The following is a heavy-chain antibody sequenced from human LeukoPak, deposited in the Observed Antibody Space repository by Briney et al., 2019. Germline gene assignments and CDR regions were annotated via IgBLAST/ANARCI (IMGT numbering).Heavy chain of an antibody. CDR2: INSDGSST. CDR1: GFTFSSYW. V-gene: IGHV3-74*01. Sequence: GGSLRLSCAASGFTFSSYWMHWVRQAPGKGLVWVSRINSDGSSTSYADSVKGRFTISRDNAKNTLYLQMSSLRAEDTAVYYCARDSYDSSGYPDYWGQGTLVTVSS. CDR3: ARDSYDSSGYPDY. J-gene: IGHJ4*02. D-gene: IGHD3-22*01.